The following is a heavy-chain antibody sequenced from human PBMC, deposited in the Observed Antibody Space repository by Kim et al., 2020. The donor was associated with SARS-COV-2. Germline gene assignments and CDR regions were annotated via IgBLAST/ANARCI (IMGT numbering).Heavy chain of an antibody. D-gene: IGHD6-13*01. J-gene: IGHJ4*02. Sequence: GGSLRLSCAASGFTFSSYWMSWVRQAPGKGLEWVANIKEDGSDKYCVDSVKGRFTISRDNAKNSLYLEMNSLRAEDTAVYYCGRDYSDWGQGTLVCVSS. CDR2: IKEDGSDK. CDR1: GFTFSSYW. CDR3: GRDYSD. V-gene: IGHV3-7*01.